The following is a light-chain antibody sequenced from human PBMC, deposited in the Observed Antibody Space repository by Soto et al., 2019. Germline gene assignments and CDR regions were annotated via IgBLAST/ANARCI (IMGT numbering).Light chain of an antibody. CDR3: CSFADFTYV. CDR2: EVT. Sequence: QSVLTQPASVSGSPGQSITISCTGTSSDVGGYKFVSWYQQHPGTAPTLIIYEVTKRPSGVSTRFSGSKSGNTASLTISGLQAVDEADYYCCSFADFTYVFGTGTKVTVL. CDR1: SSDVGGYKF. V-gene: IGLV2-23*02. J-gene: IGLJ1*01.